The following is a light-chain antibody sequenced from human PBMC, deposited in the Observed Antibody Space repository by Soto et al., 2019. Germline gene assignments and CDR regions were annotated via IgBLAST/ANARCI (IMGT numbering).Light chain of an antibody. J-gene: IGKJ3*01. CDR3: QQVNTYT. CDR2: AAS. Sequence: DIQLTQSPSFLSASVGDRVTITCRASQGISTYLAWYQQKPGKAPSLLIYAASTLKSGVPSRFICSGSGTEFTLTISSLQPEDFATYYCQQVNTYTFGPGTKVNIK. CDR1: QGISTY. V-gene: IGKV1-9*01.